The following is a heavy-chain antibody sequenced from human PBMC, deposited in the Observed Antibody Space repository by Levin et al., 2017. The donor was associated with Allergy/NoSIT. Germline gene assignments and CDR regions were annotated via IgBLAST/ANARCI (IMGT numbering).Heavy chain of an antibody. CDR1: GYTFTGYY. CDR2: INPNNDGT. CDR3: ARDYSSSWYFSALIDY. D-gene: IGHD6-13*01. V-gene: IGHV1-2*02. J-gene: IGHJ4*02. Sequence: GESLKISCKASGYTFTGYYMHWVRQAPGQGLEWMGWINPNNDGTNYAQKFQGRVTMTRDTSISTAYMELSRLRSDDTAVYYCARDYSSSWYFSALIDYWGQGTLVTVSS.